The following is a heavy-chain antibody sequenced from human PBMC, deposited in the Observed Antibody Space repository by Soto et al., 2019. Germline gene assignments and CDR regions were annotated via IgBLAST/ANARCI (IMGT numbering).Heavy chain of an antibody. J-gene: IGHJ4*02. CDR2: INHSGST. CDR3: ARGVLVSAMGVDY. CDR1: GGSFSGYY. D-gene: IGHD2-15*01. V-gene: IGHV4-34*01. Sequence: QVQLQQWGAGLLKPSETLSLTCAVYGGSFSGYYWSWIRQPPGKGLEWIGEINHSGSTNYNPSLTSRFTISVDTSKNQFSLKLSTVTATDTAVYYCARGVLVSAMGVDYWGQGTLVTVSS.